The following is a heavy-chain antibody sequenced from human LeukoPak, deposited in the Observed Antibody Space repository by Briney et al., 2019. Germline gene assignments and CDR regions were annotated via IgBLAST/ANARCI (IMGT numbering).Heavy chain of an antibody. Sequence: GGSLRLSCAASGVTFSSYNMNWVRQAPGKGLEWVSSISSSTSYIYYADSVKGRFTISRDNAKNSLYLQMNSLRAEDTAVYYCARASSSWYSKYWGQGTLVTVSS. CDR2: ISSSTSYI. CDR3: ARASSSWYSKY. D-gene: IGHD6-13*01. J-gene: IGHJ4*02. V-gene: IGHV3-21*01. CDR1: GVTFSSYN.